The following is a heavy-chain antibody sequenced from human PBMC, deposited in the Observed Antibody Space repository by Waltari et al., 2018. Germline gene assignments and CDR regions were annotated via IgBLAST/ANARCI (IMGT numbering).Heavy chain of an antibody. CDR3: VSGGWGFYFDY. CDR1: GFRFSSYS. J-gene: IGHJ4*02. CDR2: ISSSTTYI. D-gene: IGHD7-27*01. Sequence: EVQLVESGGGLVKPGGSLRIACGASGFRFSSYSMNWVRQAPGKGLEWVSSISSSTTYIHYADSVKGRFTISRDNAKNSLYLQMNSLRVEDTAVYYCVSGGWGFYFDYWGQGTVVTVSS. V-gene: IGHV3-21*01.